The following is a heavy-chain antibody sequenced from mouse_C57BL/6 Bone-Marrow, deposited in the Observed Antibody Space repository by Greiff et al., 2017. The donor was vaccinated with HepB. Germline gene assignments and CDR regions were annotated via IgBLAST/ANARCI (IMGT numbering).Heavy chain of an antibody. CDR1: GFSLTSYG. V-gene: IGHV2-5*01. J-gene: IGHJ4*01. D-gene: IGHD1-1*02. Sequence: VKLVESGPGLVQPSQSLSITCTVSGFSLTSYGVHWVRQSPGKGLEWLGVIWRGGSTDYNAAFMSRLSITKDNSKSQVFFKMNSLQADDTAIYYCAKKGDGVYAMDYWGQGTSVTVSS. CDR2: IWRGGST. CDR3: AKKGDGVYAMDY.